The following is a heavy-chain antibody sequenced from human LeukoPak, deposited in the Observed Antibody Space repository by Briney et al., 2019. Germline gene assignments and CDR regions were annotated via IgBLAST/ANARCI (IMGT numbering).Heavy chain of an antibody. Sequence: GASVKVSCKASGYTFTSYDINWVRQATGQGLEWMGWISAYNGNTNYAQKLQGRVTMTTDTSTSTAHMELRSLRSDDTAVYYCARDKGDYYDSSPGYFQHWGQGTLVTVSS. CDR2: ISAYNGNT. D-gene: IGHD3-22*01. V-gene: IGHV1-18*01. CDR1: GYTFTSYD. CDR3: ARDKGDYYDSSPGYFQH. J-gene: IGHJ1*01.